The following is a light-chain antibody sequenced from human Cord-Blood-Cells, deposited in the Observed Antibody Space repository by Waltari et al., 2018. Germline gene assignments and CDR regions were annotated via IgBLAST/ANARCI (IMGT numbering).Light chain of an antibody. Sequence: LGASVKLTCTLSSGHSSYAIAWHQQQPEKGPRYLMKLNSDGSHSKGDGIPDRFSGSSSGAERYLTISSLQSEDEADYYCQTWGTGIVVFGGGTKLTVL. CDR1: SGHSSYA. V-gene: IGLV4-69*01. CDR3: QTWGTGIVV. J-gene: IGLJ2*01. CDR2: LNSDGSH.